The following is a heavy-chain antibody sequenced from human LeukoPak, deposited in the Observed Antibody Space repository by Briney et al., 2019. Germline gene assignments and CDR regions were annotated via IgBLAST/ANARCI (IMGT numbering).Heavy chain of an antibody. CDR3: ARHPPHIVVVPAAANFDY. J-gene: IGHJ4*02. V-gene: IGHV4-59*05. Sequence: KPSETLSLTCTVSGGSISSYYWSWIRQPPGKGLEWIGSIYYSGSTYYNPSLKSRVTISVDTSKNQFSLKLSSVTAADTAVYYCARHPPHIVVVPAAANFDYWGQGTLVTVSS. D-gene: IGHD2-2*01. CDR2: IYYSGST. CDR1: GGSISSYY.